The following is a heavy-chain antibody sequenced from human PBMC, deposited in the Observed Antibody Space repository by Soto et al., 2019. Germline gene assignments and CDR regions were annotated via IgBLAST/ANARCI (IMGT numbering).Heavy chain of an antibody. CDR1: GFTFRNYA. D-gene: IGHD3-9*01. J-gene: IGHJ4*02. CDR2: ITGTGSST. V-gene: IGHV3-23*01. Sequence: LLESGGGLVQPGASLKLSCAVSGFTFRNYAMSWVRQAPGKGLEWVAGITGTGSSTSYSDSVRGRFTISRDNSKNTLYLLMNSLRAEDTAVYWCAKTPNSRLLNSWGQGALGTVSS. CDR3: AKTPNSRLLNS.